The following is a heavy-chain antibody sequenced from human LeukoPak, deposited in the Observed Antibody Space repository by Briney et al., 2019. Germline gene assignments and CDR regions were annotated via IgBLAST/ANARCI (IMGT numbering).Heavy chain of an antibody. J-gene: IGHJ4*02. Sequence: ASVKVSCKSSGYTFTGYYMHWVRQAPGQGLEWVGWITPNSGGTNYAQKFQGRVTMTRDTSISTAYMELSRLRSDDTAVYYCARQFPAASPYFDYWGQGTLVTVSS. CDR3: ARQFPAASPYFDY. CDR2: ITPNSGGT. V-gene: IGHV1-2*02. D-gene: IGHD2-2*01. CDR1: GYTFTGYY.